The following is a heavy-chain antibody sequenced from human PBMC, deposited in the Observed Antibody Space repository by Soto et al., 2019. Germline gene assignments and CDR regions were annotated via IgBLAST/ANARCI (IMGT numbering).Heavy chain of an antibody. V-gene: IGHV3-11*01. J-gene: IGHJ6*02. D-gene: IGHD3-9*01. Sequence: GVSLRLSCAASGFTFSDYYMSWIRQAPGKGLEWVSYISSSGSTIYYADSVKGRFTISRDNAKNSLYLQMNSLRAEDTAVYYCARDASSRYDILTGYYYYYYGMDVWGQGTTVTVSS. CDR2: ISSSGSTI. CDR1: GFTFSDYY. CDR3: ARDASSRYDILTGYYYYYYGMDV.